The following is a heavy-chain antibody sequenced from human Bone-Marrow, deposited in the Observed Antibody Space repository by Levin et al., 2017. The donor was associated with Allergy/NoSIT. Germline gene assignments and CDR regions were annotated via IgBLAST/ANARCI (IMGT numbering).Heavy chain of an antibody. D-gene: IGHD3-3*01. Sequence: PGGSLRLSCAASGFTFSSYWMSWVRQAPGKGLEWVANIKQDGSEKYYVDSVKGRFTISRDNAKNSLYLQMNSLRAEDTAVYYCAREVPPLLRYDFWSGYSGHMFDPWGQGTLVTVSS. J-gene: IGHJ5*02. CDR3: AREVPPLLRYDFWSGYSGHMFDP. CDR1: GFTFSSYW. CDR2: IKQDGSEK. V-gene: IGHV3-7*01.